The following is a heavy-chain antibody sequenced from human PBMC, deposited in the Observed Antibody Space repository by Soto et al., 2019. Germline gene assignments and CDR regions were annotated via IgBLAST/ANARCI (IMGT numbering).Heavy chain of an antibody. CDR1: GFTVSNNY. J-gene: IGHJ4*02. CDR3: GTRAGGGGY. Sequence: EVQLVESGGGLIQPGGSLRLSCAVSGFTVSNNYMSWVRQAPGKGLEGVSVIYSGGYTAYGDSVKGRFTISRDNSKNTLFLQRHGRGADDPAVYYGGTRAGGGGYWGQGTLVTVSS. CDR2: IYSGGYT. V-gene: IGHV3-53*01. D-gene: IGHD3-10*01.